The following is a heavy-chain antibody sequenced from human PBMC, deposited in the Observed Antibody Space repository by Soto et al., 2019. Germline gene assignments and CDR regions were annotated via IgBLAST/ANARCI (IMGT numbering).Heavy chain of an antibody. D-gene: IGHD2-8*01. Sequence: GESLKISCNGSGYTFTNYWIGWVRQMPGKGLEWMGIIFPGDSDTRYSPSFQGQVTISVDKSLSTAFLQWSSLKASDTAMFYCARQTGDANNKIDYWGQGTLVTVSS. CDR1: GYTFTNYW. J-gene: IGHJ4*02. CDR3: ARQTGDANNKIDY. V-gene: IGHV5-51*01. CDR2: IFPGDSDT.